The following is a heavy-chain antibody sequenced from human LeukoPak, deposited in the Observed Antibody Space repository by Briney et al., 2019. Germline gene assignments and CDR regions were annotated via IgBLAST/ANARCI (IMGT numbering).Heavy chain of an antibody. CDR1: RYTFTDYY. Sequence: ASVKVSCKASRYTFTDYYIHLVRQAPGQGLEWMAWLNPNNGGTLYAQDFQGRVTMTRDTSIDTAYVELGRLRSDDTAVYYCARWSLLTAFDIWGQGTMITVSS. V-gene: IGHV1-2*02. D-gene: IGHD2-21*01. J-gene: IGHJ3*02. CDR3: ARWSLLTAFDI. CDR2: LNPNNGGT.